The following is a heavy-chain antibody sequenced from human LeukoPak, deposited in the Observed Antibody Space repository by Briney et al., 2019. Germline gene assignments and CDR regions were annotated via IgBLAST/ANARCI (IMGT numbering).Heavy chain of an antibody. V-gene: IGHV3-7*01. J-gene: IGHJ6*02. CDR1: GFTFSSYW. CDR2: IKQDGSEK. Sequence: GGSLRLSCAASGFTFSSYWMSWVRQAPGKGLEWVANIKQDGSEKYYVDSVKGRFTISRDNAKNSLYLQMNSLRAEDTAVYYCARDGRPGRIQLWFDRTLNQYGMDVWGQGTTVTVSS. CDR3: ARDGRPGRIQLWFDRTLNQYGMDV. D-gene: IGHD5-18*01.